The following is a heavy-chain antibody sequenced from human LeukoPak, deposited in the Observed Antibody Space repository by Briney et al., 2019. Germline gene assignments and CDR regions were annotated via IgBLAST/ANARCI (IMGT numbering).Heavy chain of an antibody. CDR2: IYYSGST. V-gene: IGHV4-59*01. CDR1: GGSISSYY. J-gene: IGHJ6*03. CDR3: ARASPGFSRIPYYYYYCYMDV. Sequence: SETLSLTCTVSGGSISSYYWSWIRQPPGKGLGWIGYIYYSGSTNYNPSLKSRVTISVDTSKNQFSLKLSSVTAADTAVYYCARASPGFSRIPYYYYYCYMDVWGKGTTVTVSS. D-gene: IGHD2-15*01.